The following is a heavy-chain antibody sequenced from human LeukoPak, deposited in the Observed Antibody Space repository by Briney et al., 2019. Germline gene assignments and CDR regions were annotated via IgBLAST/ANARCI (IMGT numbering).Heavy chain of an antibody. V-gene: IGHV4-39*01. J-gene: IGHJ4*01. CDR2: IFYTGST. CDR1: GGSISSSGYY. D-gene: IGHD2-15*01. Sequence: PSDTLSLTCTVSGGSISSSGYYWGWIPPPPGKAREWFGSIFYTGSTYYNPSLKSRPTISVDTSKKQFALKLNSVTAADTAVYYCARHCSGGTCYSDFDYWGQGTLVTVSS. CDR3: ARHCSGGTCYSDFDY.